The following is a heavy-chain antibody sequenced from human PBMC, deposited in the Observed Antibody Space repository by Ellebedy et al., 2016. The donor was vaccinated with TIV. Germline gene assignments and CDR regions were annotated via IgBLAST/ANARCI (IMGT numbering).Heavy chain of an antibody. CDR2: IHPGGVYT. D-gene: IGHD2/OR15-2a*01. V-gene: IGHV1-46*01. J-gene: IGHJ3*02. Sequence: AASVKVSCKASGYSFTDYGISWVRQAPGQGPEWMGVIHPGGVYTDFAQNLRGRLTLTRDTSTSTLYMELTSLKSEDTAVYYCARESNVILSGLHRGALDIWGEGTMVSVSS. CDR3: ARESNVILSGLHRGALDI. CDR1: GYSFTDYG.